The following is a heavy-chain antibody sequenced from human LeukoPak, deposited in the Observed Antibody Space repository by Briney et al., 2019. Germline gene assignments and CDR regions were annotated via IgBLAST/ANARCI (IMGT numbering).Heavy chain of an antibody. J-gene: IGHJ4*02. D-gene: IGHD3-3*01. Sequence: SETLSLTCTVSGGSISSYYWSWIRQPPGRGLEWIGYIYYSGSTNYNPSLKSRVTISVDTSKNQFSLKLISVTAADTAVYYCAREGFWSGSFDYWGQGTLVTVSS. CDR3: AREGFWSGSFDY. CDR1: GGSISSYY. V-gene: IGHV4-59*01. CDR2: IYYSGST.